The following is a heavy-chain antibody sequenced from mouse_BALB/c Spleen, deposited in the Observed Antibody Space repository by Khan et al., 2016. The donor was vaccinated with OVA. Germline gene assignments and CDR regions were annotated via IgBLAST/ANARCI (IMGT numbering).Heavy chain of an antibody. CDR3: ARGYFGNYEFAY. CDR2: IFPGTGTT. CDR1: GYTFTNYW. Sequence: QVQLKQSGAELVKPGASVKLSCKTSGYTFTNYWIQWVKQRPGQGLGWIGEIFPGTGTTYYNENFKAKATLTIDTSSSTAYMQLSSLDSEDSAVYFCARGYFGNYEFAYWGQGTLVTVSA. J-gene: IGHJ3*01. D-gene: IGHD2-1*01. V-gene: IGHV1S132*01.